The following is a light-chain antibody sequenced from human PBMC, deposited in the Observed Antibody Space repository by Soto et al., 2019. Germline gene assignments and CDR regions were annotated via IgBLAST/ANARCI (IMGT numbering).Light chain of an antibody. CDR1: SSDVVSYNF. CDR3: CSYAGSSTWV. Sequence: QSALTQPASVSGSPGQSITISCTGSSSDVVSYNFVSWHQQHPGKAPKLMIYEGSKRPSGVSNRFSGSKSGNTASLTISGLQAEDEADYYCCSYAGSSTWVFGGGTKLTVL. CDR2: EGS. J-gene: IGLJ3*02. V-gene: IGLV2-23*01.